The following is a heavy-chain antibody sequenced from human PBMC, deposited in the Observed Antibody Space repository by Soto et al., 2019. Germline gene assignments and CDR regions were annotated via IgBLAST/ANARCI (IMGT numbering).Heavy chain of an antibody. D-gene: IGHD6-19*01. Sequence: GGSLRLSCASSGFTFHNYAMIWFRHAPVKGLELVSSINGPGDDTYYADSVKGRFTISRDNSKNTLYLQMNSLRAEDTAVYYCARDYGSSSNRYYYYGMDVWGQGTTVTVSS. CDR1: GFTFHNYA. CDR3: ARDYGSSSNRYYYYGMDV. CDR2: INGPGDDT. J-gene: IGHJ6*02. V-gene: IGHV3-23*01.